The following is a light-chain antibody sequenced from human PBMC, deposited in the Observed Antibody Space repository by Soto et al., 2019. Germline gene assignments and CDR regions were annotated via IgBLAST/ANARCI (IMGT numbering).Light chain of an antibody. CDR1: SSNIGGNS. CDR2: DDN. Sequence: QSVLTQPPSVSAAPGQKVTISCSGSSSNIGGNSVSWYQQLPGTAPKLLIYDDNKRPSGIPDRFSGSKSGTSATLGLTGFQTGDEGDYYCGSWDSSLSAYVFGTGTKVTVL. J-gene: IGLJ1*01. V-gene: IGLV1-51*01. CDR3: GSWDSSLSAYV.